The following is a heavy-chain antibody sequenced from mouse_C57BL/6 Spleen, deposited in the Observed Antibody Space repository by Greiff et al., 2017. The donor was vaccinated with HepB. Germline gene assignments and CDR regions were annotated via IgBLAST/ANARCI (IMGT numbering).Heavy chain of an antibody. J-gene: IGHJ1*03. D-gene: IGHD1-1*01. V-gene: IGHV1-82*01. CDR3: ARQATTVVAR. CDR2: IYPGDGDT. Sequence: QVQLQQSGPELVKPGASVKISCKASGYAFSSSWMNWVKQRPGKGLEWIGRIYPGDGDTNYNGKFKGKATLTADKSSSTAYMQLSSLTSEDSAVYFCARQATTVVARWGTGTTVTVSS. CDR1: GYAFSSSW.